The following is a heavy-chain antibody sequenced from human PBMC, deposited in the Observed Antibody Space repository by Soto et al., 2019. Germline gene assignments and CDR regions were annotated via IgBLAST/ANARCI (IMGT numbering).Heavy chain of an antibody. V-gene: IGHV4-59*01. J-gene: IGHJ4*02. CDR2: IYYSGST. CDR3: ARAWLKLPIIDD. Sequence: SETLSLTCTVSGGSISSYYWSWIRQPPGKGLEWIGYIYYSGSTNYNPSLKSRVTISVDTSKNQFSLKLSSVTAADTAVYYCARAWLKLPIIDDWGQGTLVTVYS. D-gene: IGHD5-12*01. CDR1: GGSISSYY.